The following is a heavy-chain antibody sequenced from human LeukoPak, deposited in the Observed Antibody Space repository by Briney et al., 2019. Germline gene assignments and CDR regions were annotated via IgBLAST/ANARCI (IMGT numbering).Heavy chain of an antibody. CDR3: ARNHPASYSSSWYLTDDY. Sequence: ASVKVSCKASGYTFTCYYMHWVRQAPGQGLEWMGWINPNSGGTNYAQKFQGRVTMTRDTSISTAYMELSRLRSDDTAVYYCARNHPASYSSSWYLTDDYWGQGTLVTVSS. V-gene: IGHV1-2*02. CDR2: INPNSGGT. CDR1: GYTFTCYY. J-gene: IGHJ4*02. D-gene: IGHD6-13*01.